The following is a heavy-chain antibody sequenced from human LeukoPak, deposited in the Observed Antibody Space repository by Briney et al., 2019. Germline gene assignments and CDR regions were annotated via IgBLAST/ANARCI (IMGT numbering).Heavy chain of an antibody. CDR3: ARGDYYGSGGYYKDYYYYGMDV. CDR1: GFTVSSNY. D-gene: IGHD3-10*01. J-gene: IGHJ6*02. Sequence: GGSLRLSCAASGFTVSSNYMSWVRQAPGKGLEWASVIYSGGSTYYADSVKGRFTISRDNSKNTLYLQMNSLRAEDTAVYYCARGDYYGSGGYYKDYYYYGMDVWGQGTTVTVSS. CDR2: IYSGGST. V-gene: IGHV3-53*01.